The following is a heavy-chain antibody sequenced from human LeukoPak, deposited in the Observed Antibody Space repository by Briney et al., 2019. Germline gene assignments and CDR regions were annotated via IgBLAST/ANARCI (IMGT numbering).Heavy chain of an antibody. CDR1: GGTFSSYA. CDR2: IIPIFGTA. D-gene: IGHD3-3*01. J-gene: IGHJ6*02. V-gene: IGHV1-69*13. CDR3: ARDGQYIRFAGMDV. Sequence: SVKVSCEASGGTFSSYAISWVGQAPGQGLEWMGGIIPIFGTANYAQKFQGRVTITADESTSTAYMELSSLRSEDTAVYYCARDGQYIRFAGMDVWGQGTTVTVSS.